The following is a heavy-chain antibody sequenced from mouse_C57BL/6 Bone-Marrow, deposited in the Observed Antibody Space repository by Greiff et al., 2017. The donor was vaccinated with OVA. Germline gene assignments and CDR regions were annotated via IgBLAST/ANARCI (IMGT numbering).Heavy chain of an antibody. D-gene: IGHD2-3*01. V-gene: IGHV2-9*01. CDR3: TKHPDGYYDAKDY. CDR1: GFSLTSYG. J-gene: IGHJ4*01. CDR2: IWGGGST. Sequence: VQVVESGPGLVAPSQSLSITCTVSGFSLTSYGVNWVRQPPGKGLEWLGVIWGGGSTNYNSALLSGLSISKDNSKSQVFLKMNSLQTDDTAKYYGTKHPDGYYDAKDYWGQGTSVTVSS.